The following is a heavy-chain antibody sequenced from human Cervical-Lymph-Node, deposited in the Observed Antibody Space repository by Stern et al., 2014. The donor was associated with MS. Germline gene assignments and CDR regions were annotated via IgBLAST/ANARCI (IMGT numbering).Heavy chain of an antibody. CDR1: GFTFSTYS. D-gene: IGHD1-7*01. Sequence: EVQLVESGGALVQPGGSLRLSCAASGFTFSTYSMNWVRQAPGKGLEWISYISSTSRTIYYADSVKCRFTVSRDNAKNSLYLQMSSLRDEDTAVYYCAAFNWNYVRNFDYWGRGTLVTVSS. CDR3: AAFNWNYVRNFDY. CDR2: ISSTSRTI. V-gene: IGHV3-48*02. J-gene: IGHJ4*02.